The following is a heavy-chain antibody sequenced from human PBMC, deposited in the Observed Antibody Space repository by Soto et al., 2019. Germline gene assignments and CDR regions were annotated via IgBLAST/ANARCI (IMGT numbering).Heavy chain of an antibody. J-gene: IGHJ2*01. V-gene: IGHV3-72*01. CDR1: GLTVSDSF. CDR2: SRNEAYSYTT. CDR3: ARRSSNNWFFDL. D-gene: IGHD4-4*01. Sequence: GGSLGLSCTASGLTVSDSFMDRVRQALGKGLEWIGISRNEAYSYTTQYAASVKGRFSFSRDDSTNSLHLQMNSLKMEVTAVYFCARRSSNNWFFDLWGRGTLVT.